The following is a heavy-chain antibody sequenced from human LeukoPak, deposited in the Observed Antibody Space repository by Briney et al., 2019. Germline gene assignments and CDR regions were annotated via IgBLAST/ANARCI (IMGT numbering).Heavy chain of an antibody. Sequence: SETLSLTCTVSGGSISSYYWSWIRQPAGKGLEWIGRIYTSGSTNYNPSLKSRVTISVDTSKNQFSLKLSSVTAADTAVYYCARGSRSSSWYGNYYYYYMDVWGKGTTVTVSS. CDR1: GGSISSYY. J-gene: IGHJ6*03. CDR2: IYTSGST. D-gene: IGHD6-13*01. CDR3: ARGSRSSSWYGNYYYYYMDV. V-gene: IGHV4-4*07.